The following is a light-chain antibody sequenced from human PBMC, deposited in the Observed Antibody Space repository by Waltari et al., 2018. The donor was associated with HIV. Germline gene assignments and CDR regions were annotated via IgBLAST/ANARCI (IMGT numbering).Light chain of an antibody. V-gene: IGKV4-1*01. J-gene: IGKJ4*01. CDR1: QSLLYSSNNKNY. CDR3: QQYNNWPPLT. Sequence: DIVMTQSPDYLAVSLGERATLNCKSSQSLLYSSNNKNYLAWYQQKPGQPPKLLFYWASTRESGVPNRFSGSGSGTEFTLTISSLQSEDFAVYYCQQYNNWPPLTFGGGTKVEIK. CDR2: WAS.